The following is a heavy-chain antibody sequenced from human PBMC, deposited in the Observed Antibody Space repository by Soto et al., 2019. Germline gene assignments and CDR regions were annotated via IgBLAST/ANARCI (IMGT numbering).Heavy chain of an antibody. V-gene: IGHV3-74*01. CDR2: INSDGSST. D-gene: IGHD6-13*01. CDR1: GFAFSSYW. J-gene: IGHJ6*02. Sequence: PGGSLRLSCAASGFAFSSYWMHWVRQAPGKGLVWVSRINSDGSSTSYADSVKGRFTISRDNAKNTLYLQMNSLRAEDTAVYYCARIPVSSSWYYYYYGMDVWGQGTPVTVSS. CDR3: ARIPVSSSWYYYYYGMDV.